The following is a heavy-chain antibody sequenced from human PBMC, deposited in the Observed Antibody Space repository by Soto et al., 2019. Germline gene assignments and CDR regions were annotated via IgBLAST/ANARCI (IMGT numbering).Heavy chain of an antibody. J-gene: IGHJ4*02. CDR2: IYHSGST. CDR3: ARSITFDWLFFDN. D-gene: IGHD3-9*01. V-gene: IGHV4-4*02. Sequence: ETLSLTCAVSCGSISRSNWWSWVRQPPGKGLEWIGEIYHSGSTNYHPSLKSRVTISVDKSKNQFSLKLTSLTAADTAVYYCARSITFDWLFFDNWGQGTLVTVSS. CDR1: CGSISRSNW.